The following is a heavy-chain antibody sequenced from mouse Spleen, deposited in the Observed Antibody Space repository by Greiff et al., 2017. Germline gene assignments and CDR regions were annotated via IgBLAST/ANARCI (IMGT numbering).Heavy chain of an antibody. CDR2: ISNGGGST. D-gene: IGHD1-1*02. CDR3: ARGGGNHWYFDV. CDR1: GFTFSDYY. V-gene: IGHV5-12*02. J-gene: IGHJ1*01. Sequence: EVKLVESGGGLVQPGGSLKLSCATSGFTFSDYYMYWVRQTPEKRLEWVAYISNGGGSTYYPDTVKGRFTISRDNAKNTLYLQMSRLKSEDTAMYYCARGGGNHWYFDVWGAGTTVTVSS.